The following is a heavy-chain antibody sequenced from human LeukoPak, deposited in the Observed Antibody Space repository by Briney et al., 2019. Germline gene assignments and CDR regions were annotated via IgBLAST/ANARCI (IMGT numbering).Heavy chain of an antibody. CDR1: GGTFSSYA. CDR2: MIPIFGTA. V-gene: IGHV1-69*06. Sequence: SSVKVSCKASGGTFSSYAISCVRQAPGQGLEWMGGMIPIFGTANYAQKFQGRVTITADKSTSTAYMELSSLRSEDTAVYYCARSLWTTSNYFDYWGQGTLVTVSS. CDR3: ARSLWTTSNYFDY. D-gene: IGHD3/OR15-3a*01. J-gene: IGHJ4*02.